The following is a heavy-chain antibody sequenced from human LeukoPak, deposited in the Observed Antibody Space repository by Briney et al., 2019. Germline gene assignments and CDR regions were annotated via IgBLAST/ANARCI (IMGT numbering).Heavy chain of an antibody. J-gene: IGHJ3*01. CDR1: GGSVTDNFY. CDR2: IYRTGDT. D-gene: IGHD1-1*01. V-gene: IGHV4-61*01. Sequence: SVTLSLTCTVSGGSVTDNFYWSWIRQPPGKGLEWIGYIYRTGDTYNNPSLGSRVTVSLDKSSNQIALRLSSVTAADTAVYYCARATNLEPSDAFDVWGQGTMVIVSS. CDR3: ARATNLEPSDAFDV.